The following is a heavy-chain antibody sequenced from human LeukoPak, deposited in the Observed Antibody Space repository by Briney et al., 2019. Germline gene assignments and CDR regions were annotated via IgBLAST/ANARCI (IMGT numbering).Heavy chain of an antibody. V-gene: IGHV3-53*01. CDR3: ARDRAVPGRGYYFGC. Sequence: GGSLRLSCAASGFTVSNSYMTWVRQAPGKGLEWVSTIYIGGSTHYADSVKGRFTISRDNSKNTFYLQMNSLRAEDTAVYYCARDRAVPGRGYYFGCWGQGTLVTVSS. CDR2: IYIGGST. CDR1: GFTVSNSY. D-gene: IGHD6-19*01. J-gene: IGHJ4*02.